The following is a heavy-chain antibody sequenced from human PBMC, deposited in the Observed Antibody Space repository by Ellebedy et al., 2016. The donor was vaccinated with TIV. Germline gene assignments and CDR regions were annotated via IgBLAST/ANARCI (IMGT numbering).Heavy chain of an antibody. CDR3: ARDTKGGGGTRLNDY. CDR1: GYTFTSYD. V-gene: IGHV1-8*01. D-gene: IGHD1-26*01. CDR2: MNPNSGNT. J-gene: IGHJ4*02. Sequence: ASVKVSCXASGYTFTSYDINWVRQATGQGLEWMGWMNPNSGNTGYAQKFQGRVTMTRNTSISTAYMELSSLGSEATAVYYCARDTKGGGGTRLNDYWGQGSLVTVSS.